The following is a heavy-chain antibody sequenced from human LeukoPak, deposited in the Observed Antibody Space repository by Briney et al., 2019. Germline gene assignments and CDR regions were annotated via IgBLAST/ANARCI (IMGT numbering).Heavy chain of an antibody. V-gene: IGHV1-8*01. Sequence: ASVKVSCKASGYTFTSYDINWVRQATGQGLEWMGWMNPNSGNTGYAQKFQGRVTMTRNTSISTAYLQWSSLKASDTAMYYCARRGRGGSGFADAFDIWGQGTMVTVSS. CDR1: GYTFTSYD. J-gene: IGHJ3*02. CDR2: MNPNSGNT. CDR3: ARRGRGGSGFADAFDI. D-gene: IGHD3-10*01.